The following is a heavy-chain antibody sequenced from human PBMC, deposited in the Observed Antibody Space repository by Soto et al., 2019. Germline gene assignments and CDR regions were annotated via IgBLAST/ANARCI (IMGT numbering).Heavy chain of an antibody. CDR2: INPSDGNT. J-gene: IGHJ4*02. D-gene: IGHD1-26*01. CDR3: ARSSGSYSFDY. CDR1: GYTFTSYY. V-gene: IGHV1-46*01. Sequence: GASVKVSCKASGYTFTSYYMHWVRQAPGQRLEWMGRINPSDGNTKYAQRFQGRVTITRDTSASTVYMELSSLGSEDTAVYYCARSSGSYSFDYSGLGTLVTVSS.